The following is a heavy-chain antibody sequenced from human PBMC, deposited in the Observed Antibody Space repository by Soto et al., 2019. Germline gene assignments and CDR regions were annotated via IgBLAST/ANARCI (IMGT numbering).Heavy chain of an antibody. CDR2: INSDGSIT. J-gene: IGHJ3*02. Sequence: QPGGSLRLSCAASGFTLSSYWMHWVRQAPGKGLVWVSRINSDGSITTYADSVKGRFTISRDNAKNTLYLQMNSLRAEDTAVYYCARGAAGTSPALDIWGQGTMVTVSS. CDR3: ARGAAGTSPALDI. V-gene: IGHV3-74*01. D-gene: IGHD1-26*01. CDR1: GFTLSSYW.